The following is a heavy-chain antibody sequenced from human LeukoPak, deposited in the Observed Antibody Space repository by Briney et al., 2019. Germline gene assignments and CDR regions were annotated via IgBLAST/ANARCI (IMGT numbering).Heavy chain of an antibody. V-gene: IGHV4-39*01. CDR2: IYYSGST. D-gene: IGHD6-13*01. Sequence: SETLSLTCTVSGGSIISSSHYWGWIRQPPGKGLEWIGSIYYSGSTSYNPSLKSRVTISVDTSKNEFSLSLSSVAAADTAVYYCARNASIAAAGNGGRYFDYWGQGTLVTVSS. J-gene: IGHJ4*02. CDR3: ARNASIAAAGNGGRYFDY. CDR1: GGSIISSSHY.